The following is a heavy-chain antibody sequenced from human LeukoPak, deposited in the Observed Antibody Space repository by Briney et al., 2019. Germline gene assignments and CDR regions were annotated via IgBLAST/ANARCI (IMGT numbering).Heavy chain of an antibody. CDR1: GFTFSNYA. V-gene: IGHV3-23*01. CDR2: FSPSGGGT. Sequence: GGSLRLSCAASGFTFSNYAMSWVRQAPGKGLEWVSAFSPSGGGTYYADSVKGRFTISRDNSKNTLYLQMNSLRAEDTAVYYCARGVVPAAIYRFAFDIWGQGTMVTVSS. J-gene: IGHJ3*02. D-gene: IGHD2-2*01. CDR3: ARGVVPAAIYRFAFDI.